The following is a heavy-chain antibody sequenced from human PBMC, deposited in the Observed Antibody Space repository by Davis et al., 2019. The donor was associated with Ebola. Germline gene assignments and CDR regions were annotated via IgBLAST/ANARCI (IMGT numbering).Heavy chain of an antibody. D-gene: IGHD2-2*01. CDR3: ARGNIVVVPAANYYYYGMDV. J-gene: IGHJ6*02. CDR2: INPNSGGT. V-gene: IGHV1-2*02. CDR1: GYTFTGYY. Sequence: ASVKVSCKASGYTFTGYYMHWVRQAPGQGLEWMGWINPNSGGTNYAQKFQGRVTMTRDTSISTAYMELSRLRSDDTAVYYCARGNIVVVPAANYYYYGMDVWGQGTTVTVSS.